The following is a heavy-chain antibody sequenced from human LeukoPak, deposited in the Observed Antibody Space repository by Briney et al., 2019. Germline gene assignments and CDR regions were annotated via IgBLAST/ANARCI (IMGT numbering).Heavy chain of an antibody. V-gene: IGHV3-74*01. J-gene: IGHJ4*02. CDR3: ARGLSYAVAYGDC. D-gene: IGHD2-21*01. CDR2: INRDGTGT. CDR1: GFIFSDYW. Sequence: GGSLRLSCAPCGFIFSDYWFHWVRQTPGQGLVWVAAINRDGTGTSHADSVRGRFTVSRDNAKNTLYLQLNSLRADDTAVYYCARGLSYAVAYGDCWGQGTLVTVFS.